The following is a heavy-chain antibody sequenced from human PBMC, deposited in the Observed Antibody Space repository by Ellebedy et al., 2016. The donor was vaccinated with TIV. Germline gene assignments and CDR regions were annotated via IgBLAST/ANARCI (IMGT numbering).Heavy chain of an antibody. Sequence: PGGSLRLSCAASGFTFSSYAVHRVRQAPGKGLDWVAFITYDGSRKYYTDSVKGRITISRDNLKNRLYLQMNSLRAEDTAVYDCARLQFHDYSDNGASDIWGQGTMVTVSS. CDR2: ITYDGSRK. V-gene: IGHV3-30-3*01. CDR1: GFTFSSYA. D-gene: IGHD4-17*01. J-gene: IGHJ3*02. CDR3: ARLQFHDYSDNGASDI.